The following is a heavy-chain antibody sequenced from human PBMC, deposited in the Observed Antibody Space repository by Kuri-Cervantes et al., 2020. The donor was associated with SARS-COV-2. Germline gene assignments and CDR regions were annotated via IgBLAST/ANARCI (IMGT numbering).Heavy chain of an antibody. D-gene: IGHD3-10*01. Sequence: ASVKVSCKASGYTFTGYYMHWVRQAPGRGLEWMGRINPNSGGTDYAHKFQGRVTLTRDTSISTAYMELSRLRSDDTAVYYCAKMSSMVRGVSGTDVWGQGTTVTVSS. CDR3: AKMSSMVRGVSGTDV. V-gene: IGHV1-2*06. CDR2: INPNSGGT. CDR1: GYTFTGYY. J-gene: IGHJ6*02.